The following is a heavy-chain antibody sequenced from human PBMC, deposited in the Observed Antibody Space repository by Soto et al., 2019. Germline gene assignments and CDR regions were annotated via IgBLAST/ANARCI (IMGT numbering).Heavy chain of an antibody. CDR1: GFTFSSYA. D-gene: IGHD3-16*01. Sequence: PGGSLRLSCAASGFTFSSYAMHWVRQAPGKGLEWVAVISYDGSNKYYTDSVKGRFTISRDNSKNTLYLQMNSLRAEDTAVYYCAREGDKRFASFMDVWGQGTTVTVSS. J-gene: IGHJ6*02. CDR3: AREGDKRFASFMDV. V-gene: IGHV3-30-3*01. CDR2: ISYDGSNK.